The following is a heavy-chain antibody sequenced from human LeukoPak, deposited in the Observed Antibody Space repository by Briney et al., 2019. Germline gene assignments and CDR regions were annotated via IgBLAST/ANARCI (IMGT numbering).Heavy chain of an antibody. J-gene: IGHJ4*02. D-gene: IGHD3-3*01. V-gene: IGHV1-3*01. CDR2: INAGNGNT. Sequence: GASVKVSCTASGYTFTSYAMHWVRQAPGQRLEWMGWINAGNGNTKYSQKFQGRVTITRDTSASTAYMELSSLRSEDTAAYYCAREWSTPFFALSHGPLDYWGQGTLVTVSS. CDR1: GYTFTSYA. CDR3: AREWSTPFFALSHGPLDY.